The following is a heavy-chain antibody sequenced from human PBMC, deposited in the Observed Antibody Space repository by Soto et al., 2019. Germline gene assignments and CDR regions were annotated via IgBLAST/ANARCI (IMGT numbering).Heavy chain of an antibody. CDR2: ISSSSSTI. V-gene: IGHV3-48*01. CDR1: GFTFSSYS. D-gene: IGHD2-15*01. Sequence: EVQVVESGGGLVQTGGSLRLSCAASGFTFSSYSMNWVRQAPGKGLEWVSYISSSSSTIFYADSVKGRSTISRDNAKNSLYLQMNSLRAEDTAVYYCARDIDGGGQGTLVTVSS. J-gene: IGHJ4*02. CDR3: ARDIDG.